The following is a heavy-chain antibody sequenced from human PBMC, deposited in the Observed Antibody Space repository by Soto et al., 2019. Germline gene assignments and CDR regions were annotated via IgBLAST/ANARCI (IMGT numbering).Heavy chain of an antibody. CDR1: GCTFSNAW. Sequence: PGGSRRLSCAASGCTFSNAWMNWVRQAPGKGLEWVGRIKSKTDGGTTDYAAPVKGRFTISRDDSKNTLYLQMNSLKTEDTAVYYCTTALYYDFWSGYHTENWFDPWGQGTLVTVSS. V-gene: IGHV3-15*07. D-gene: IGHD3-3*01. CDR2: IKSKTDGGTT. CDR3: TTALYYDFWSGYHTENWFDP. J-gene: IGHJ5*02.